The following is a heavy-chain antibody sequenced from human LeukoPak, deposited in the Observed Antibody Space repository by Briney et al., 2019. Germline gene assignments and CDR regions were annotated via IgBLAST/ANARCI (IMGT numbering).Heavy chain of an antibody. CDR3: ARPSIPSAAASALDI. V-gene: IGHV4-59*08. D-gene: IGHD2-2*01. CDR1: SGSISTYY. J-gene: IGHJ3*02. CDR2: IYYTGST. Sequence: SETLSLTCSVSSGSISTYYWTWIRQPPGKGLEWIGYIYYTGSTNYNPSLKSRATMSVDTSKSQLSLKMTSVTAADTAVYYCARPSIPSAAASALDIWGQGTMVTVSS.